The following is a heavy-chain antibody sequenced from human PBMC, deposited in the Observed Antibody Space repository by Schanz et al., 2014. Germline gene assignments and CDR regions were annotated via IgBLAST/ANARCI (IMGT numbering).Heavy chain of an antibody. D-gene: IGHD3-10*01. J-gene: IGHJ3*01. CDR1: GFTFDSYG. V-gene: IGHV3-33*08. CDR2: IWYEGSKI. CDR3: ARVEGSSGSASSYRALNV. Sequence: QVQLVESGGGVVQPGRSLRLSCVASGFTFDSYGIHWVRQAPGKGLEWVAGIWYEGSKISYADSVRGRFTISRDNSRDTAYLQMNTLRAEDTAIYYCARVEGSSGSASSYRALNVWGQGTTVTVSS.